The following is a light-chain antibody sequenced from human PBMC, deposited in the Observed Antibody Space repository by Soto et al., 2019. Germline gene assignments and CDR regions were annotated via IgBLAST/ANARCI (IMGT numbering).Light chain of an antibody. Sequence: QSALTQPASVSGSPGQSITISCIGTSSDVGGYNYVSWYQQHPGKAPKLMIYDVSNRPSGVSSRFSGSKSGNTASLTISGLPAEDEDDYYCSSYTSSSTLVLFGGGTKLTV. J-gene: IGLJ2*01. CDR2: DVS. CDR3: SSYTSSSTLVL. CDR1: SSDVGGYNY. V-gene: IGLV2-14*01.